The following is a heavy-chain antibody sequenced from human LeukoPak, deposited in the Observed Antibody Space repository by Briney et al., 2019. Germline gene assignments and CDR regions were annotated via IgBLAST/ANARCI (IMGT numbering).Heavy chain of an antibody. CDR2: ISAYNGNT. CDR1: GYTFTSYG. CDR3: ARGPSTKYQLLSDY. Sequence: ASVKASCKASGYTFTSYGISWVRQAPGQGLEGMGWISAYNGNTNYEQKLHARVTMTTATSTSTAYMELRRLRSDDTAVYYCARGPSTKYQLLSDYWGQGTLVTVSS. J-gene: IGHJ4*02. D-gene: IGHD2-2*01. V-gene: IGHV1-18*04.